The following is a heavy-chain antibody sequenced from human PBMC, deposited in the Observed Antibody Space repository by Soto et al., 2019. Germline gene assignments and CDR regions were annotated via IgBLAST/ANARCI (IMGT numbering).Heavy chain of an antibody. CDR1: GDSVSSNSAA. D-gene: IGHD3-10*01. Sequence: SQTLSLTCAISGDSVSSNSAAWNWIRQSPSRGLEWLGRTYYRSKWYNDYAVSVKSRITINPDTSKNQFSLQLNSVTPEDTAVYYCARGYTYYYGSGSYDYYYHYGMDVRGQGTSVTVSS. CDR2: TYYRSKWYN. CDR3: ARGYTYYYGSGSYDYYYHYGMDV. J-gene: IGHJ6*02. V-gene: IGHV6-1*01.